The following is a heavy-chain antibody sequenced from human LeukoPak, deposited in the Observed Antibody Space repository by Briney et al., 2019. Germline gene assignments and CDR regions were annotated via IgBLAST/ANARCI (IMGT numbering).Heavy chain of an antibody. D-gene: IGHD6-13*01. CDR1: GGSISSYY. CDR2: IYHNGST. J-gene: IGHJ6*02. Sequence: RSSETLSLTCTVSGGSISSYYWSWIRQPPGKGLEWIGYIYHNGSTNYNPSLKSRVTISVDTSKNQFSLKLSSVTAADTAVYYCARVRGAAAAYYYYGMDVWGQGTTVTVSS. V-gene: IGHV4-59*01. CDR3: ARVRGAAAAYYYYGMDV.